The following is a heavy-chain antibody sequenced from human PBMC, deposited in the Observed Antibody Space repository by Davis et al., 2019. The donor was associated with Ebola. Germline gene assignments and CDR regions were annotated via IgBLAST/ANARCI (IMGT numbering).Heavy chain of an antibody. CDR2: ISSSSSYI. D-gene: IGHD3-3*01. CDR1: GFTFSSYS. CDR3: ASARGSGYSDY. Sequence: GESLKISCAASGFTFSSYSMNWVRQAPGKGLEWVSSISSSSSYIYYADSVKGRFTISKDNAKKSLYLQMNSLRAEDTAVYYCASARGSGYSDYWGQGTLVTVSS. J-gene: IGHJ4*02. V-gene: IGHV3-21*01.